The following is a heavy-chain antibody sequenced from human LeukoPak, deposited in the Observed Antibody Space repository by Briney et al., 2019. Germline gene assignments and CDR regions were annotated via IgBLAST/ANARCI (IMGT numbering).Heavy chain of an antibody. V-gene: IGHV3-48*01. Sequence: PGGSLRLSCAASGFTFNTYTMNWVRQAPGKGLEWVSYISGGSGIIDYADSVRGRFTISRDNAKNSLYLQMNSLRAEDTAVYYCARDSLSGYSGVDGMDVWGQGTTVTVSS. CDR1: GFTFNTYT. D-gene: IGHD5-12*01. J-gene: IGHJ6*02. CDR3: ARDSLSGYSGVDGMDV. CDR2: ISGGSGII.